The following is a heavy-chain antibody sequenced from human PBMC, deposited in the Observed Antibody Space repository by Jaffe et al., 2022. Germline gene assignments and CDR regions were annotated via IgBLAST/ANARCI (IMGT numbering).Heavy chain of an antibody. Sequence: QVQLQESGPGLVKPSETLSLTCAVSGYSISSGYYWGWIRQPPGKGLEWIGSIYHSGSTYYNPSLKSRVTISVDTSKNQFSLKLSSVTAADTAVYYCARLGGSSSSSWPYYYYYYYYMDVWGKGTTVTVSS. J-gene: IGHJ6*03. D-gene: IGHD6-13*01. CDR3: ARLGGSSSSSWPYYYYYYYYMDV. V-gene: IGHV4-38-2*01. CDR1: GYSISSGYY. CDR2: IYHSGST.